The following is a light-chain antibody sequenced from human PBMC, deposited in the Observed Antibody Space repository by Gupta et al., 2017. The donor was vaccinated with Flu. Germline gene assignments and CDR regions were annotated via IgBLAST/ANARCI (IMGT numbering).Light chain of an antibody. Sequence: QSVLTQPPSASGTPGQRVTISCSGSSSNIGSNTVNWYQQLPGTAPKLLIYNNNQRPSGVPDRFSGSKSGTSASLAIGGRQSEDEADYYCAAWDDSLNGYVFGTGTKVTVL. J-gene: IGLJ1*01. V-gene: IGLV1-44*01. CDR2: NNN. CDR3: AAWDDSLNGYV. CDR1: SSNIGSNT.